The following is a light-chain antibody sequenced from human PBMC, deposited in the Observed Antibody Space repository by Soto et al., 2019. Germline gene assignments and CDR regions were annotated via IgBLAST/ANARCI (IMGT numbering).Light chain of an antibody. CDR1: SSDVGGYNY. CDR2: EVS. CDR3: SSYAGSNNFWV. Sequence: QSALTQPPSASGSPGQSVTISCTGTSSDVGGYNYVSWYQQHPGKAPKLMIYEVSKRPSGVPDRFSGSKSGNTASLTDSGLQAEDEADYYCSSYAGSNNFWVFGGGTKLTVL. J-gene: IGLJ3*02. V-gene: IGLV2-8*01.